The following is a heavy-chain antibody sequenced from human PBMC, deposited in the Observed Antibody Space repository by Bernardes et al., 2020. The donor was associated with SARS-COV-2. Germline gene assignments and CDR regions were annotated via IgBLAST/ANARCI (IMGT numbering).Heavy chain of an antibody. CDR1: GYSLTNYW. J-gene: IGHJ5*02. CDR2: IYPGDSYT. Sequence: GESLKIHCKGSGYSLTNYWIGRVRQMPGQGPGWMGIIYPGDSYTSYSPSFQGQVTIPADKSISTAYLQWSSLKASDTAMYYCAKSGSRSSGVNCFDPWGQGTLVTVSS. CDR3: AKSGSRSSGVNCFDP. V-gene: IGHV5-51*01. D-gene: IGHD6-19*01.